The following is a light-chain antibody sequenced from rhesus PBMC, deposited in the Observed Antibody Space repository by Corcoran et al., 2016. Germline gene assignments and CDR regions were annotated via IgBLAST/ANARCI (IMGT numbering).Light chain of an antibody. J-gene: IGKJ2*01. Sequence: DIQMTQSPSSLSASVGDTVTITCRASQSISSWLDWYQQTPRKAPQLLIYKASNLQSGVPSRSSGDGACTDFTLTISSLRPEDFATYSCLQYSSSLYSFGQGTKVEIK. CDR3: LQYSSSLYS. CDR2: KAS. CDR1: QSISSW. V-gene: IGKV1-22*01.